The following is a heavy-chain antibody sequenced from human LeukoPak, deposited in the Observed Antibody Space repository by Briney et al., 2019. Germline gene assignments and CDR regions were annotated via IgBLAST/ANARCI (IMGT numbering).Heavy chain of an antibody. CDR1: GGSISSYY. CDR2: IYYSGST. Sequence: SETLSLTCTVSGGSISSYYWSWIRQPPGKGLEWIGYIYYSGSTNYNPSLKSRVTISVDTSKNQFSLKLSSVTAADTAVYYCAREAEGGSSRFDYWGQGTLVTVSS. V-gene: IGHV4-59*01. J-gene: IGHJ4*02. CDR3: AREAEGGSSRFDY. D-gene: IGHD1-26*01.